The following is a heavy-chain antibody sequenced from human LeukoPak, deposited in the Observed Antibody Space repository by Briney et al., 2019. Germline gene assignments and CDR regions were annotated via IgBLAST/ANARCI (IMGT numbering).Heavy chain of an antibody. CDR3: ARGESNFYGMDV. V-gene: IGHV1-46*01. CDR2: INPSGGGT. Sequence: ASVKVSCKASGYTFTNYYMHWVRQAPGQGLEWMGMINPSGGGTSFAQRFQGTVTMTRDTSTSTVYVELSSLRSEDTAVYYCARGESNFYGMDVWGQGTAIIVSS. D-gene: IGHD1-1*01. CDR1: GYTFTNYY. J-gene: IGHJ6*02.